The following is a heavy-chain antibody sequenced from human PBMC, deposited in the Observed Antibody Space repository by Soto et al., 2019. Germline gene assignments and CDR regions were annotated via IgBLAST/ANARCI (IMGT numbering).Heavy chain of an antibody. CDR1: GYSIVSGSY. V-gene: IGHV4-38-2*02. Sequence: IPSLTWTVSGYSIVSGSYWGWIRQPPGKGPEWIASIYHGGTTFYNPSLKSRITISVDTSNNQFSLNLISVTAADTAVYYCARGGPKYCSGGSCYNWFDPWGQGTLVTVSS. CDR3: ARGGPKYCSGGSCYNWFDP. CDR2: IYHGGTT. D-gene: IGHD2-15*01. J-gene: IGHJ5*02.